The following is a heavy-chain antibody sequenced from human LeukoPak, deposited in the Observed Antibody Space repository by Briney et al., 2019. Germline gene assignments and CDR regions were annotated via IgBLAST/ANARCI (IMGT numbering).Heavy chain of an antibody. J-gene: IGHJ4*02. V-gene: IGHV3-7*01. D-gene: IGHD6-13*01. Sequence: PGGSLRLSCAASGCTFSTYWMSWVRQAPGKGLEWVANIKQDGSEKYYVDSVRGRFTISRDNAKNSLYLQMNSLRAEDTAMYYCARDSAGNDYWGQGTLVTVSS. CDR3: ARDSAGNDY. CDR1: GCTFSTYW. CDR2: IKQDGSEK.